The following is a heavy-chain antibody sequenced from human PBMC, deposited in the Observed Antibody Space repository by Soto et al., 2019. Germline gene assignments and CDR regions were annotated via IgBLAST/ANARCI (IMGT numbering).Heavy chain of an antibody. CDR3: ARHCHYCIDV. V-gene: IGHV3-7*01. Sequence: EAQLVESGGGLVQPGGSLRLSCAASGFTFGNSWMTWVRQTPGKGLEWVANMNPDGSTKNYVDSVKGRFTISRDNAQNSLYLQMNSLRAEDTAVFYCARHCHYCIDVWGRGTTVTVSS. D-gene: IGHD2-21*02. J-gene: IGHJ6*03. CDR2: MNPDGSTK. CDR1: GFTFGNSW.